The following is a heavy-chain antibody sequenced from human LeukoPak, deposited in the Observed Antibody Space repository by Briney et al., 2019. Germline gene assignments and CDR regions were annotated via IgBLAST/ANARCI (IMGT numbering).Heavy chain of an antibody. CDR3: ARGSSSGWYVDY. CDR1: GGSISSYY. J-gene: IGHJ4*02. V-gene: IGHV4-59*01. Sequence: KPSETLSLTCTVSGGSISSYYWSWIRQPPGKGLEWIGYIYYSGSTNYNPSLKSRVTISVDTSKNQFSLKLSSVTAADTAVYYCARGSSSGWYVDYWGQGTLVTVSS. CDR2: IYYSGST. D-gene: IGHD6-19*01.